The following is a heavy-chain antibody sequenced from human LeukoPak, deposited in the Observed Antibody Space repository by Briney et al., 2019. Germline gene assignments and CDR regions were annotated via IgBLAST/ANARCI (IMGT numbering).Heavy chain of an antibody. CDR1: GYTFTSYG. D-gene: IGHD3-22*01. CDR2: INPNSGGT. CDR3: ARGLYYYDSSGDYYFDY. Sequence: ASVKVSCKASGYTFTSYGISWVRQAPGQGLEWMGRINPNSGGTNYAQRFQGRVTMTRDTSISTAYMDLNRLSSGDTAVYYCARGLYYYDSSGDYYFDYWGQGTLVTVSS. V-gene: IGHV1-2*06. J-gene: IGHJ4*02.